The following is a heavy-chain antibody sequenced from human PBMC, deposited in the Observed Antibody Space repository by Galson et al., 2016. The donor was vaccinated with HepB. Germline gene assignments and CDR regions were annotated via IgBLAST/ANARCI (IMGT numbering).Heavy chain of an antibody. D-gene: IGHD3-3*01. V-gene: IGHV4-39*01. CDR3: ASGWSSSSAVIDY. Sequence: ETLSLTCTVSGDSISSSSNFWAWIRQPPGKGLEWIGTIYDTGSTDYNSSLKSRVTISVDTSKNQFSLQLSSVTAADTAVYYCASGWSSSSAVIDYWGQGTLVAVSS. CDR2: IYDTGST. CDR1: GDSISSSSNF. J-gene: IGHJ4*02.